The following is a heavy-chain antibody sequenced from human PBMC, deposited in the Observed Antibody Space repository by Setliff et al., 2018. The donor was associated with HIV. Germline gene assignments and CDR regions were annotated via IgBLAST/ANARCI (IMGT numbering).Heavy chain of an antibody. J-gene: IGHJ2*01. CDR2: MSGSGANA. CDR1: GFTFSSYA. Sequence: GGSLRLSCAASGFTFSSYAMSWVRQAPGKGLQWVSAMSGSGANAYYADSVKGRFTISRDNAKNSLYLQMNSLRAEDTATYYCAKVFGTSPLVGYFDLWGRGTQVTVSS. CDR3: AKVFGTSPLVGYFDL. D-gene: IGHD3-10*01. V-gene: IGHV3-23*01.